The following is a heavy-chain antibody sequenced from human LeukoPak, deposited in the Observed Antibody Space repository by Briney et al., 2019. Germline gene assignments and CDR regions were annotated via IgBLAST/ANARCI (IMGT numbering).Heavy chain of an antibody. V-gene: IGHV1-69*13. CDR2: IIPIFGTA. D-gene: IGHD2-2*01. CDR1: GGTFSSYA. J-gene: IGHJ6*02. CDR3: AREDPVHCSSTSCYYYYGMDV. Sequence: SVKVSCKASGGTFSSYAISWVRQAPGQGLEWMGGIIPIFGTANYAQKFQGRVTITADESTSTAYMELSSLRSEDTAVYYCAREDPVHCSSTSCYYYYGMDVWGQGTTVTVSS.